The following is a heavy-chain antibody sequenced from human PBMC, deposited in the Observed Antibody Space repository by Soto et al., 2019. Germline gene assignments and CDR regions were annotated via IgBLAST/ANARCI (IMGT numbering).Heavy chain of an antibody. CDR2: INAGNGNT. V-gene: IGHV1-3*01. Sequence: QVQLVQSGAEVKKPGASVKVSCKASGYTFTTCALHWVRQAPGQRLEWMGWINAGNGNTVYSQKFQGRVTITRDTSXXQAVRELSSLRSEESAMYYCARDDGYYASGSYYSYWGQGTLVTVSS. CDR1: GYTFTTCA. D-gene: IGHD3-10*01. CDR3: ARDDGYYASGSYYSY. J-gene: IGHJ4*02.